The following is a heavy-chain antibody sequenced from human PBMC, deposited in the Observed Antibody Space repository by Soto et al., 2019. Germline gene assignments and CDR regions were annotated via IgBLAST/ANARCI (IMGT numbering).Heavy chain of an antibody. V-gene: IGHV3-9*02. D-gene: IGHD2-15*01. Sequence: EVQLVESGGGLVQPGRSLRLSCAASGFTSDHYAIHWVRQAPGKGLERVSGISWNSYTIEYAESVKGRFTVSRDNAKNFMFLQLNSLGPEDTALYYCAKTAGYCSVGSGSNLGYFDSGGQGTRVTVSS. CDR2: ISWNSYTI. J-gene: IGHJ4*02. CDR1: GFTSDHYA. CDR3: AKTAGYCSVGSGSNLGYFDS.